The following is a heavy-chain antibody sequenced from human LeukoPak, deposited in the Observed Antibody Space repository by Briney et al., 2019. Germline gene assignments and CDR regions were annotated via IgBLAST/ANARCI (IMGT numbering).Heavy chain of an antibody. J-gene: IGHJ4*02. CDR1: GSTFDDYT. V-gene: IGHV3-43*01. CDR3: AKGDHYYGSGSAFGY. Sequence: GGSLRLSCAASGSTFDDYTMHWVRQAPGKGLEWVSLISWDGGSTYYADSVKGRFTISRDNSKNSLYLQMNSLRTEDTALYYCAKGDHYYGSGSAFGYWGQGTLVTVSS. CDR2: ISWDGGST. D-gene: IGHD3-10*01.